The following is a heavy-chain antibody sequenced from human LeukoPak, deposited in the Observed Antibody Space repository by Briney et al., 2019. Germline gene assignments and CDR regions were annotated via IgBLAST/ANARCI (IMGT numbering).Heavy chain of an antibody. V-gene: IGHV4-59*08. J-gene: IGHJ4*02. CDR1: GGSMSPYH. D-gene: IGHD6-19*01. Sequence: SETLSLTCTVSGGSMSPYHWGWIRQPPGKGLEWTGYIYYSASTTYNPSLNRRVTISVNTSKNQFSLKLSSMTAADTAIYYCARAVSGRFDYWGQGTLVTVSS. CDR2: IYYSAST. CDR3: ARAVSGRFDY.